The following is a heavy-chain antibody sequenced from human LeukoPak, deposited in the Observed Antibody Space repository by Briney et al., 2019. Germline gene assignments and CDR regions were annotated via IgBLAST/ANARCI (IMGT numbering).Heavy chain of an antibody. CDR3: ARTTLRLGELSLYGDY. D-gene: IGHD3-16*02. CDR2: ISAYNGNT. V-gene: IGHV1-18*01. J-gene: IGHJ4*02. CDR1: GYTFTSYG. Sequence: ASVTVSCTASGYTFTSYGISWVRQAPGQGLEWMGWISAYNGNTNYAQKLQGRVTMTTDTSTSTAYMELRSLRSDDTAVYYCARTTLRLGELSLYGDYRGQGTLVTVSS.